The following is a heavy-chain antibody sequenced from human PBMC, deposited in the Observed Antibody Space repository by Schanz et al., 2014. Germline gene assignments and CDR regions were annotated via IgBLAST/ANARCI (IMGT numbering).Heavy chain of an antibody. CDR1: GFTFSDYY. Sequence: VQLLESGGGLVKPGGSLRLSCAASGFTFSDYYMSWIRQAPGKGLEWVSYISSSSSYTNYADSVKGRFTISRDNAKNSLYLQMNSLRAEDTAVYYCARSYSSGWYPYYYGMDVWGQGTTVTVSS. CDR3: ARSYSSGWYPYYYGMDV. V-gene: IGHV3-11*06. J-gene: IGHJ6*02. D-gene: IGHD6-19*01. CDR2: ISSSSSYT.